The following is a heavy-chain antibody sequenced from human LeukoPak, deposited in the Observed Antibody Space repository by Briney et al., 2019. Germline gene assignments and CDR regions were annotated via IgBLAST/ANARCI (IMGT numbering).Heavy chain of an antibody. D-gene: IGHD3-10*01. CDR1: GSTFSSYW. CDR2: IKQDGSEK. CDR3: ARPVGARTPRYSFDI. V-gene: IGHV3-7*01. J-gene: IGHJ3*02. Sequence: GGSLRLSCAASGSTFSSYWMSWVRQAPGKGLEWVANIKQDGSEKYYVDSVKGRFTISRDNAKNSLYLQMNSLRAEDTAVYYCARPVGARTPRYSFDIWGQGTMVTVSS.